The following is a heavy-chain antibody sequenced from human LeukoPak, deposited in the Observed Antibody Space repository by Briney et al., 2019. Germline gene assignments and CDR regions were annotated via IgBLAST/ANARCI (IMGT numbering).Heavy chain of an antibody. J-gene: IGHJ3*02. CDR2: IIPIFGTA. CDR1: GGTFSSYA. V-gene: IGHV1-69*13. Sequence: ASVKVSCKASGGTFSSYAISWVRQAPGQGLEWMGGIIPIFGTANYAQKFQGRVTITADESTSTAYMELSSLRSEDTAVYYCARGHTVTTLDAFDIWGQGTMVTVSS. D-gene: IGHD4-17*01. CDR3: ARGHTVTTLDAFDI.